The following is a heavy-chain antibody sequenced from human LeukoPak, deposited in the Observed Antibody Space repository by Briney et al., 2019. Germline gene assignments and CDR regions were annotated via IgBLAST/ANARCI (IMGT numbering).Heavy chain of an antibody. CDR1: GFTFSSYG. V-gene: IGHV3-30*02. J-gene: IGHJ6*03. CDR3: ARDGPITIFGVLRGYYYYYMDV. D-gene: IGHD3-3*01. CDR2: IRYDGSNK. Sequence: GGSLRLSCAASGFTFSSYGMHWVRQAPGKGLEWVAFIRYDGSNKYYADPVKGRFTISRDNSKNTLYLQMNSLRAEDTAVYYCARDGPITIFGVLRGYYYYYMDVWGKGTTVTVSS.